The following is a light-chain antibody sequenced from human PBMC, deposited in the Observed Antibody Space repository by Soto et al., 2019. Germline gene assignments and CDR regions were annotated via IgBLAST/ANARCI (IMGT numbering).Light chain of an antibody. J-gene: IGKJ1*01. CDR3: QQYNSYSRT. Sequence: DIQITQSPSTLSASVGDRVTITCRASQSISSWLAWYQQKPGKAPKLLIYDASSLESGVPSRFSGSGSGTEFTLTICSLQPDDFATYDCQQYNSYSRTFGQGTKVDIK. CDR1: QSISSW. CDR2: DAS. V-gene: IGKV1-5*01.